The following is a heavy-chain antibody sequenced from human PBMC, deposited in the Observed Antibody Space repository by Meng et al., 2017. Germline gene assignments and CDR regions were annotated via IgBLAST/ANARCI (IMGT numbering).Heavy chain of an antibody. CDR2: ISGSGGTT. CDR3: AKLTSA. CDR1: GFTFSSTS. V-gene: IGHV3-23*01. D-gene: IGHD2/OR15-2a*01. J-gene: IGHJ5*02. Sequence: VHLCEAGGGLLQPGGSVRLSCAASGFTFSSTSMSWVRQAPGKGLEWVSTISGSGGTTYYADAVKGRLAISRDNSNNTLYLQMNSLRAEDTAIYYCAKLTSAWGQGTLVTVSS.